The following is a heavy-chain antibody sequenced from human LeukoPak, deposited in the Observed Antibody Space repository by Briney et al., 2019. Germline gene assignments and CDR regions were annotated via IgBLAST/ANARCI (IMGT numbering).Heavy chain of an antibody. CDR3: ARARSRSRFYAFDI. CDR2: IYSGGST. D-gene: IGHD6-13*01. CDR1: GFTVSSNY. V-gene: IGHV3-53*01. J-gene: IGHJ3*02. Sequence: PGGSLRLSCAASGFTVSSNYMSWVRQAPGKGLEWVSVIYSGGSTYYADSVKGRFTISRDNSKNTLYLQMNSLRAEDTAVYYCARARSRSRFYAFDIWGQGTMVTVSS.